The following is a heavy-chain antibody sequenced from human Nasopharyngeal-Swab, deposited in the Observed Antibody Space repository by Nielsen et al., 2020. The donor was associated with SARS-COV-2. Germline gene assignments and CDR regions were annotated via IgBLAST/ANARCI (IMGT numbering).Heavy chain of an antibody. Sequence: GESLKISCAASGFTFSNYSMNWVRQAPGKGLEWVSSISSSTSYIYYADSVKGRFTISRDNAKNSLYLQMNSLRAEDTAVYYCARDGFGESPYYYYYGMDVWGQGTTATVSS. J-gene: IGHJ6*02. D-gene: IGHD3-10*01. CDR2: ISSSTSYI. V-gene: IGHV3-21*01. CDR1: GFTFSNYS. CDR3: ARDGFGESPYYYYYGMDV.